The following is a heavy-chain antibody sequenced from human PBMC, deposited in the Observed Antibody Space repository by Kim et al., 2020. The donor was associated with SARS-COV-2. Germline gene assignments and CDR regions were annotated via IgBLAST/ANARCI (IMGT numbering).Heavy chain of an antibody. V-gene: IGHV3-23*02. J-gene: IGHJ4*02. CDR3: AKEGRAYCGGDCYTDY. D-gene: IGHD2-21*01. Sequence: VEGRLTNARDNSKTTLYLQMNSLRAEDTAVYYCAKEGRAYCGGDCYTDYWGQGTLVTVSS.